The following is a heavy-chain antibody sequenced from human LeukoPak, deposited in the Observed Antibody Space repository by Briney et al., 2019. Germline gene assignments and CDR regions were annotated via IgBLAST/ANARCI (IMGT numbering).Heavy chain of an antibody. D-gene: IGHD2-21*02. V-gene: IGHV1-24*01. CDR1: GYTLTELS. CDR2: FDPEDGET. Sequence: VASVKVSCKVSGYTLTELSMHWVRQAPGKGLEWMGGFDPEDGETIYAQKFQGRVTMTEDTSTDTAYMELSSLRSEDTAVYYCASFTSTLVVTARDADYWGQGTLVTVSS. CDR3: ASFTSTLVVTARDADY. J-gene: IGHJ4*02.